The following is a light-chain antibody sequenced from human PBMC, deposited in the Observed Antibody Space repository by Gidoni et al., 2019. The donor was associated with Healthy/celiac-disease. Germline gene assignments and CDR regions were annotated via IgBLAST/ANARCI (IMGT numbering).Light chain of an antibody. J-gene: IGKJ4*01. V-gene: IGKV4-1*01. CDR3: QQYYSTPPALT. Sequence: DIVMTQSPDSLAVSLGERATINCKSSQSVLYSSNNKNYLAWYQQKPGQPPKLLIYWASTRESGVPDRFSGSGSGTDFTLTISSLQAEDVAVYYCQQYYSTPPALTFXXXTKVEIK. CDR1: QSVLYSSNNKNY. CDR2: WAS.